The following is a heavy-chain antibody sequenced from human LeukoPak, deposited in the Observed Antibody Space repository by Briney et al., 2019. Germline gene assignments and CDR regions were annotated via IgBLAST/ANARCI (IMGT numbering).Heavy chain of an antibody. D-gene: IGHD3-16*01. Sequence: GGSLRLSCATSGFTFNSYAMHWVRQTPGKGLEWVAVISYDGSNKLYADSVKGRFTISRDSSKNTLYLQMNSLRAEDTALYYCERDISWGSTIDYWGQGTLVTVSS. CDR2: ISYDGSNK. CDR1: GFTFNSYA. J-gene: IGHJ4*02. V-gene: IGHV3-30-3*01. CDR3: ERDISWGSTIDY.